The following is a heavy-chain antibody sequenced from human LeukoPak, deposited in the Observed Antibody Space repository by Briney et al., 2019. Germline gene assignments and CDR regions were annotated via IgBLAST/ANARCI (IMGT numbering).Heavy chain of an antibody. Sequence: GASVKVSCKASGYTFSTYDINWVRQAPGQGLEWMGWINPKSGNTGVAQKLQGRLFMTRNTSITTAYMELRSLRFEDTAVYYCTRGRGWLAPFDFWGQGTRVTVSS. D-gene: IGHD3-22*01. J-gene: IGHJ4*02. CDR3: TRGRGWLAPFDF. CDR1: GYTFSTYD. V-gene: IGHV1-8*01. CDR2: INPKSGNT.